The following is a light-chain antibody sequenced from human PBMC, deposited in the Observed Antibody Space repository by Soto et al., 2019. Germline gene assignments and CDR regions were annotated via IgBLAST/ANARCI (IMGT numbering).Light chain of an antibody. J-gene: IGKJ4*01. CDR1: QAISNS. CDR2: AAS. Sequence: DIQMTQSPSSLSASVGDRVTITCRARQAISNSLAWYQQKPGKVPKVLIYAASTLQSGVPSRFSGSGSGTDFTLIISSLQPEDVATYYCQSFNSALVTFGGGTKVEIK. CDR3: QSFNSALVT. V-gene: IGKV1-27*01.